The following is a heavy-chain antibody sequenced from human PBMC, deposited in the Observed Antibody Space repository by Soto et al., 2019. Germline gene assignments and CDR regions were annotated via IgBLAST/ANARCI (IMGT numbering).Heavy chain of an antibody. D-gene: IGHD3-9*01. CDR1: GFTFNNYG. CDR3: AKDPRYYDRLTGYVSYYFDS. J-gene: IGHJ4*02. V-gene: IGHV3-30*18. CDR2: ISFDGNNK. Sequence: QVQLVESGGGVVQPGGSLGLSCAASGFTFNNYGMHWVRQAPGKGLEWLTVISFDGNNKYYADSVKGRFTISRDNSKNTLFLHMNSLRAEDTAVYYCAKDPRYYDRLTGYVSYYFDSWGQGTLVTVSS.